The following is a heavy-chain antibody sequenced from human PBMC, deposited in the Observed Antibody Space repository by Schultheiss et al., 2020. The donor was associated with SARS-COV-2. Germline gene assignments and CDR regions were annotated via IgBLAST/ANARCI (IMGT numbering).Heavy chain of an antibody. D-gene: IGHD3-10*01. CDR1: GFTFDDYA. V-gene: IGHV3-23*01. Sequence: GESLKISCAASGFTFDDYAMHWVRQAPGKGLEWVSAISGSGGSTYYADSVKGRFTISRDNSKNTLYLQMNSLRAEDTAVYYCARDRAYYGMDVWGQGTTVTVSS. J-gene: IGHJ6*02. CDR2: ISGSGGST. CDR3: ARDRAYYGMDV.